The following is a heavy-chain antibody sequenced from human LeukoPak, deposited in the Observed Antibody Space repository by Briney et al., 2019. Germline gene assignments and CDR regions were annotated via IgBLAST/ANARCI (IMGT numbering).Heavy chain of an antibody. Sequence: PSETLSLTCTVSGGSISSSSYYWGWIRQPPGKGLEWIGSIYYSGSTYYNPSLKSRVTISVDTSKNQFSLKLSSVTAADTAVYYCARERGDYHNWFDPWGQGTLVTVSS. CDR1: GGSISSSSYY. V-gene: IGHV4-39*07. D-gene: IGHD4-17*01. CDR2: IYYSGST. J-gene: IGHJ5*02. CDR3: ARERGDYHNWFDP.